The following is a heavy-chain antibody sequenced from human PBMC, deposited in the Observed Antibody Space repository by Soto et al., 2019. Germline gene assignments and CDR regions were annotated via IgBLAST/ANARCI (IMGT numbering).Heavy chain of an antibody. J-gene: IGHJ4*02. CDR1: GFTFSSYG. Sequence: GGSLRLSCAASGFTFSSYGMHWVRQAPGKGLEWVAVISYDGSNEYYADSVKGRFTISRDNSKNTLFLQMNSLRAEDTAVYYCAKDQVVSIFGVVTAGYFDYWGRGTLVTVSS. D-gene: IGHD3-3*01. V-gene: IGHV3-30*18. CDR3: AKDQVVSIFGVVTAGYFDY. CDR2: ISYDGSNE.